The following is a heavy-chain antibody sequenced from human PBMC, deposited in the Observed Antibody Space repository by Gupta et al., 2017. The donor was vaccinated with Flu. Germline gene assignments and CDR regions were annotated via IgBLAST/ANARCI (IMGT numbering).Heavy chain of an antibody. CDR2: IYYSGST. J-gene: IGHJ4*02. CDR1: GGSISSYY. CDR3: ARAPDVLGGWYFDY. D-gene: IGHD3-16*01. V-gene: IGHV4-59*01. Sequence: QVQLQESGPGLVKPSETLSLTCTVSGGSISSYYWSWIRQPPGKGLEWIGYIYYSGSTNYNPSLKSRVTISVDTSKNQFSLKLSSVTAADTAVYYCARAPDVLGGWYFDYWGQGTLVTVSS.